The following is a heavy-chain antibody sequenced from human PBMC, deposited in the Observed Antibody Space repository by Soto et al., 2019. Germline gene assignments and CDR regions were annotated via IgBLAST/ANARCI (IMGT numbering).Heavy chain of an antibody. CDR3: ASEELQRRPYYSDS. J-gene: IGHJ4*02. CDR2: IYYSGNN. CDR1: GGSISSSSYY. Sequence: QLQLQESGPGLVKPSETLSLTCTVSGGSISSSSYYWGWLRQPPGKGLEWIGSIYYSGNNYYTPSLTSRVGISVDTSKNRFSLKLSSVTAADTAVYYCASEELQRRPYYSDSWGQGTLVTVSS. D-gene: IGHD1-1*01. V-gene: IGHV4-39*01.